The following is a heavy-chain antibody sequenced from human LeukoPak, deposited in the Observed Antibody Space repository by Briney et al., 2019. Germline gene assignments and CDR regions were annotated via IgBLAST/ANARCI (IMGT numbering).Heavy chain of an antibody. CDR2: ISGSGGST. CDR1: GFTFSSYA. D-gene: IGHD3-9*01. Sequence: GGSLRLSCAASGFTFSSYAMSWVRQAPGKGLEWVTAISGSGGSTYYADSVKGRFTISRDNSKNTLYLQMNSLRAEDTAVYYCATDRTRSRNTDISDYWGQGTLVTVSS. J-gene: IGHJ4*02. CDR3: ATDRTRSRNTDISDY. V-gene: IGHV3-23*01.